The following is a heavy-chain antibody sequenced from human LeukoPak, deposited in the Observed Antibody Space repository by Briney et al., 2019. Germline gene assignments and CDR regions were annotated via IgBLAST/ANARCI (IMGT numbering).Heavy chain of an antibody. J-gene: IGHJ3*02. CDR2: VNSDASRP. D-gene: IGHD2-15*01. Sequence: GGSLRLSCAASRFTFSDYWMHWVRQVPGKGLVWVSRVNSDASRPSYADSVKGRFTISRDNAKNTLYLQMNSLRVEDTALYYCARETREAGSGDHQTDSFDIWGQGTMVSVSS. CDR1: RFTFSDYW. CDR3: ARETREAGSGDHQTDSFDI. V-gene: IGHV3-74*01.